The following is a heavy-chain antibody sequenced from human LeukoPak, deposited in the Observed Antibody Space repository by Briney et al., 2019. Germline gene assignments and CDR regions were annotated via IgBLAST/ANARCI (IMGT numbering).Heavy chain of an antibody. V-gene: IGHV4-34*01. CDR3: ARAVVGSRDY. CDR2: INHSGST. J-gene: IGHJ4*02. D-gene: IGHD2-15*01. CDR1: DGSSSGYY. Sequence: KPSETLSLTCAVYDGSSSGYYWSWIRQPPGKGLEWIGEINHSGSTNYNPSLKSRVTISVDTSKNQFSLKLSSVTAADTAVYYCARAVVGSRDYWGQGTLVTVSS.